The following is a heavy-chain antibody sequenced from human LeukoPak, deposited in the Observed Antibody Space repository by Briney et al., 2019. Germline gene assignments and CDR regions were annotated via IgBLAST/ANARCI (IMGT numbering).Heavy chain of an antibody. Sequence: PGGSLSLSCAASGFTVSSNYMSWVRQAPGKGLEWVSVIYSGGSTYYADSVKGRFTISRDNSKNTLYLQMNSLRAEDTAVYYCARTEGYCSGGSCYARYFDYWGQGTLVTVSS. CDR3: ARTEGYCSGGSCYARYFDY. J-gene: IGHJ4*02. V-gene: IGHV3-53*01. CDR2: IYSGGST. CDR1: GFTVSSNY. D-gene: IGHD2-15*01.